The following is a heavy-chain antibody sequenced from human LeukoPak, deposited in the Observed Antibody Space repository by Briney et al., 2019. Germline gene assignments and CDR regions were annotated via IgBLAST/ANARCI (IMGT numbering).Heavy chain of an antibody. D-gene: IGHD3-22*01. CDR3: TRDYSSGYYSLFDY. V-gene: IGHV3-49*04. J-gene: IGHJ4*02. Sequence: GGSLRLSCTASGFTFGDYAMSWVRQAPGKGLEWVGSIRSKAYGGTTEYAASVKGRFTISRDDSKSIAYLQMNSLKTEDTAVYYCTRDYSSGYYSLFDYWGQGTLVTVSS. CDR2: IRSKAYGGTT. CDR1: GFTFGDYA.